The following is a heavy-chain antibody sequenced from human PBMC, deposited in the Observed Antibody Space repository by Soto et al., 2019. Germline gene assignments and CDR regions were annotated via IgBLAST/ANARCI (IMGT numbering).Heavy chain of an antibody. J-gene: IGHJ4*02. Sequence: EVQLLESGGGLVQPGGSLRLSCAASGFTFSSYAMSWVRQAPGKGLEWVSAISGSGGSTYYADSVKGRFTISRDNSKNTLYLQVNSLSAEDTAVYYCAKDGSDYGGYVSGLAYWGQGPLVTVSS. V-gene: IGHV3-23*01. CDR1: GFTFSSYA. CDR2: ISGSGGST. D-gene: IGHD4-17*01. CDR3: AKDGSDYGGYVSGLAY.